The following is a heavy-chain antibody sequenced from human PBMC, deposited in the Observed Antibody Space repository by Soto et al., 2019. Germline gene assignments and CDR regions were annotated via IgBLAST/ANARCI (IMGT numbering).Heavy chain of an antibody. CDR2: INPNSGGT. CDR1: GYTFTGYY. J-gene: IGHJ6*03. V-gene: IGHV1-2*04. D-gene: IGHD3-10*01. CDR3: ARDGSRRFGESYYSYYMDV. Sequence: ASVKVSCKASGYTFTGYYMHWVRQAPGQGLEWMGWINPNSGGTNYAQKFQGWVTMTRDTSISTAYMELSRLRSDDTAVYYCARDGSRRFGESYYSYYMDVWGKGTTVTVSS.